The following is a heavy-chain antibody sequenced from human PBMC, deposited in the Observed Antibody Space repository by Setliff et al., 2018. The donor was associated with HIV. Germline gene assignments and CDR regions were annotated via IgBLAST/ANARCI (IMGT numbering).Heavy chain of an antibody. Sequence: SETLSLTCAVYGGSLSGYHWSWIRQSPEKGLAWIGEINHSGSTNYNPSLKSRVTMSVDTSKSQFSLNLISVTAADTAVYYCVRGRRRSYHFDYWGQGPRGTVSS. CDR2: INHSGST. V-gene: IGHV4-34*01. J-gene: IGHJ4*02. CDR3: VRGRRRSYHFDY. D-gene: IGHD2-2*01. CDR1: GGSLSGYH.